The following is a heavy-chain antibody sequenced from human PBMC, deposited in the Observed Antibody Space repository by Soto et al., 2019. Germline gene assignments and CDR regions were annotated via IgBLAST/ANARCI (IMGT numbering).Heavy chain of an antibody. D-gene: IGHD1-26*01. CDR1: GFTFSNYA. V-gene: IGHV3-23*01. J-gene: IGHJ4*02. CDR3: AKDSGRYGKYYFDY. Sequence: EVQLLESGGGLVQPGGSLKLSCAASGFTFSNYAMSWVRQAPGKGLEWVSAISVSGDSTYYADSMKGRFTISRDKSKNTLCLQMNSLRAEDTAIYYCAKDSGRYGKYYFDYWGQGTLVTVSS. CDR2: ISVSGDST.